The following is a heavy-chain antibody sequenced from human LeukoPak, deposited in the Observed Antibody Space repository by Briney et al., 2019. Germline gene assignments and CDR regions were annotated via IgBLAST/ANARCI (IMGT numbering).Heavy chain of an antibody. J-gene: IGHJ6*03. D-gene: IGHD2-15*01. CDR3: ARGYCSGGSCPPDYYYYYMDV. CDR1: SGSISSSSYY. CDR2: IYYSGSN. V-gene: IGHV4-39*01. Sequence: PSETLSLPCTVSSGSISSSSYYWGWIRQPPGKGLEWIGSIYYSGSNYHNPSLKSRVTISVDTSKNQFSLRLSSVTAADTAVYYCARGYCSGGSCPPDYYYYYMDVWGKGTTVTISS.